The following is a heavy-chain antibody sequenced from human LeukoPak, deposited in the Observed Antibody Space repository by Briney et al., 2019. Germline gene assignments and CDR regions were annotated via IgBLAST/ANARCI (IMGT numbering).Heavy chain of an antibody. V-gene: IGHV4-34*01. CDR3: ARGRTSIAARPHWYFDL. CDR2: INHSGST. Sequence: PSETLSLTCAVYGGSFSGYYWSWIRQPPGKGLEWIGEINHSGSTNYNPSLKSRVTISVDTSKNQFSLKLSSVTAADTAVYYCARGRTSIAARPHWYFDLWGRGTQVTVSS. D-gene: IGHD6-6*01. CDR1: GGSFSGYY. J-gene: IGHJ2*01.